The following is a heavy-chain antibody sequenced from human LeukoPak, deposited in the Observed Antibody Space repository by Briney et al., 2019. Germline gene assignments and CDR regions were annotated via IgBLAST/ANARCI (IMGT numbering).Heavy chain of an antibody. CDR1: GYSISSGYH. J-gene: IGHJ5*02. Sequence: SETLSLTCTVSGYSISSGYHWAWIRQPPGKGLEWIGYIYYSGSTNYNPSLKSRVTISVDTSKNQFSLKLSSVTAADTAVYYCARASSSWYYNWFDPWGQGTLVTVSS. V-gene: IGHV4-38-2*02. D-gene: IGHD6-13*01. CDR2: IYYSGST. CDR3: ARASSSWYYNWFDP.